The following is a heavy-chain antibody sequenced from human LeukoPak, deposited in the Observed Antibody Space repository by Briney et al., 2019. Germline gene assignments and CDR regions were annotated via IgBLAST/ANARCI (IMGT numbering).Heavy chain of an antibody. V-gene: IGHV4-39*07. CDR3: AREGAVTVDTAMVTIDSAEYFQH. J-gene: IGHJ1*01. CDR1: GGSISSSSYY. D-gene: IGHD5-18*01. CDR2: IYYSGST. Sequence: PSETLSLTCTVSGGSISSSSYYWGWIRQPPGKGLEWIGSIYYSGSTYYNPSLKSRVTISVDTSKNQFSLKLSSVTAADTAVYYCAREGAVTVDTAMVTIDSAEYFQHWGQGTLVTVSS.